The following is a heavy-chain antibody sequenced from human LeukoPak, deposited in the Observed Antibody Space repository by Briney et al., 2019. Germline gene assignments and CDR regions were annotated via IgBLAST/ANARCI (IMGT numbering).Heavy chain of an antibody. J-gene: IGHJ4*02. CDR1: GFTFSSYW. D-gene: IGHD1-26*01. CDR3: ANAGPGLSYYAGYFDS. CDR2: IKQDGTEK. Sequence: GGSLRLSCAASGFTFSSYWMTWVRQAPGKGLEWVANIKQDGTEKYYVDSVKGRFTISRDNAKSSLYLQMDSLRGEDTAVYYCANAGPGLSYYAGYFDSWGQGTLVTVSS. V-gene: IGHV3-7*03.